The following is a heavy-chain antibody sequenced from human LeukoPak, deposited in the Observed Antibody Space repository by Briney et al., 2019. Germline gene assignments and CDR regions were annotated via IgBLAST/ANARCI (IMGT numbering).Heavy chain of an antibody. V-gene: IGHV3-21*01. D-gene: IGHD3-3*01. CDR3: AKMGPYDFWSGFADDAFDI. Sequence: PGGSLRLSCAASGFTFSSYSMNWVRQAPGKGLEWVSSISSSSSYIYYADSVKGRFTIPRDNAKNSLYLQMNSLRAEDTAVYYCAKMGPYDFWSGFADDAFDIWGQGTMVTVSS. CDR2: ISSSSSYI. J-gene: IGHJ3*02. CDR1: GFTFSSYS.